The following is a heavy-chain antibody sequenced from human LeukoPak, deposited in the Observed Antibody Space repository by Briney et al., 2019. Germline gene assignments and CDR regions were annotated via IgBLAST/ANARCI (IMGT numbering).Heavy chain of an antibody. Sequence: ASVKVSCKASGYTFTSYVISWVRQAPGQGLECMGCISAYNGNTNYAQKLQGGDTMTTDTSPSTAYMELRSMRSDDTAVYYCARVGPKYCSGGSCYSSLTFDYWGQGTLVTASS. CDR2: ISAYNGNT. CDR1: GYTFTSYV. V-gene: IGHV1-18*01. J-gene: IGHJ4*02. D-gene: IGHD2-15*01. CDR3: ARVGPKYCSGGSCYSSLTFDY.